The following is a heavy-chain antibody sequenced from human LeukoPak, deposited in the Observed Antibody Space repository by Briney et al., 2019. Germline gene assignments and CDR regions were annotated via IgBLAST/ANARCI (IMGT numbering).Heavy chain of an antibody. J-gene: IGHJ6*02. D-gene: IGHD2-2*02. V-gene: IGHV5-51*01. CDR1: GYSFTSYW. Sequence: GESLKISCKGSGYSFTSYWIGWVRQMPGKGLEWMGIIYPGDSDTRYSPSFQGQVTISADKSISTAYLQWSSLKASDTAMYYCARVSHCSSTSCYTTYYYYGMDVWGQGTTVTVSS. CDR2: IYPGDSDT. CDR3: ARVSHCSSTSCYTTYYYYGMDV.